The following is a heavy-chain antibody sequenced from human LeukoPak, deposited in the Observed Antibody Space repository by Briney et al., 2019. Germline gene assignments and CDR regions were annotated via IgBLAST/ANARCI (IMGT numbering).Heavy chain of an antibody. J-gene: IGHJ4*02. D-gene: IGHD3-22*01. CDR2: ISYDGSNK. CDR1: GFTFSSYA. Sequence: GGSLRLSCAASGFTFSSYAMHWVRQAPGKGLEWVAVISYDGSNKYYADSVKGRFTISRDNSKNTLYLQMNSLRAEDTAVYYCARDRISPDSSGYSYFDYWGQGTLVTVSS. CDR3: ARDRISPDSSGYSYFDY. V-gene: IGHV3-30-3*01.